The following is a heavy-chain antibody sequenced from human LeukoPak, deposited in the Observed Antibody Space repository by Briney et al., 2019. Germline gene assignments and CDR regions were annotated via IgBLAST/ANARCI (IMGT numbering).Heavy chain of an antibody. D-gene: IGHD2-21*02. J-gene: IGHJ2*01. Sequence: GGSLRLSCAASGLTFSSYGMHWVRQAPGKGLEWVAVIWYDGSNKYYADSVKGRFTISRDNSKNTLYLQMNSLRAEDTAVYYCARSDYCGGDCYEIGYFDLWGRGTLVTVSS. CDR3: ARSDYCGGDCYEIGYFDL. V-gene: IGHV3-33*01. CDR2: IWYDGSNK. CDR1: GLTFSSYG.